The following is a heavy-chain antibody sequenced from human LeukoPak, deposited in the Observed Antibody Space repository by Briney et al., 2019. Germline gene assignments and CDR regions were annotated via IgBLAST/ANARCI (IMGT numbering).Heavy chain of an antibody. D-gene: IGHD4-23*01. CDR1: GGSIGSFY. CDR3: ARDNDYGGNYGLGY. CDR2: IYYSGST. J-gene: IGHJ4*02. Sequence: SETLSLTCTVSGGSIGSFYWSWIRQPPGKGLEWIAYIYYSGSTNYNPSLKSRVTVSVDTSKNQFSLKLSSVTAADTAVYYCARDNDYGGNYGLGYWGQGTLATVSS. V-gene: IGHV4-59*12.